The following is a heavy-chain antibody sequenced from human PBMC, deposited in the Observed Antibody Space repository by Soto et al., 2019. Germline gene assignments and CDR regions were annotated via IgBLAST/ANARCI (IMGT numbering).Heavy chain of an antibody. J-gene: IGHJ6*03. CDR1: GDSFNTYY. D-gene: IGHD6-6*01. CDR2: IYYSGST. CDR3: ARAPQYSSSSTYYYYYMDV. V-gene: IGHV4-59*01. Sequence: QVQLQESGPGLVKPSETLSLTCTVSGDSFNTYYWSWIRQPPGKGLEWIGYIYYSGSTNYNPSLKSRVTISLATSKNQFSLKLSSVTAADTAVYYCARAPQYSSSSTYYYYYMDVWGKGTTVTVSS.